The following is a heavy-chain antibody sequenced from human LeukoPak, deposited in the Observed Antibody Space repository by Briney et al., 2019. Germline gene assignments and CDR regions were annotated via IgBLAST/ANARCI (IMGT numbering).Heavy chain of an antibody. D-gene: IGHD3-10*01. CDR1: GFTFSSYA. Sequence: GGTLRLSCTASGFTFSSYAMSWVRQAPGKGLEWVSAISGSGGSTYYADSVKGRFTISRDNSKNTLYLQMNSLRAEDTAVYYCAKDVGIRGAPDYWGQGTLVTVSS. CDR3: AKDVGIRGAPDY. V-gene: IGHV3-23*01. J-gene: IGHJ4*02. CDR2: ISGSGGST.